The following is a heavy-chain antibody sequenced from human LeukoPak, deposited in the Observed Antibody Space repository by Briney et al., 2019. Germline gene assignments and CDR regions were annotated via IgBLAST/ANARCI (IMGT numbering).Heavy chain of an antibody. J-gene: IGHJ4*02. Sequence: PSETLSLTCAVYGGSFSGYYWSWIRQPPGKGLEWIGEINHSGSTNYNPSLKSRVTISVDTSKNQFSLKLSSVTAADTAVYYCARGPYSGSYYFDYWGQGTLVTVSS. CDR2: INHSGST. V-gene: IGHV4-34*01. CDR3: ARGPYSGSYYFDY. D-gene: IGHD1-26*01. CDR1: GGSFSGYY.